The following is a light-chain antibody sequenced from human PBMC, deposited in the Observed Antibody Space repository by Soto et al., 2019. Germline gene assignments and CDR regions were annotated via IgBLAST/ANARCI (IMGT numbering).Light chain of an antibody. CDR2: VVS. CDR3: SSYRSGGTFV. CDR1: SSDVGGYNY. J-gene: IGLJ1*01. V-gene: IGLV2-14*01. Sequence: QPVLAPPASVSGSPGQSIAISCTGTSSDVGGYNYVSWHQQHPGKAPKVLISVVSNRPSGVSNRFSGSKSGNTASLTISGLQAEDEADYYCSSYRSGGTFVFGSGTKVTVL.